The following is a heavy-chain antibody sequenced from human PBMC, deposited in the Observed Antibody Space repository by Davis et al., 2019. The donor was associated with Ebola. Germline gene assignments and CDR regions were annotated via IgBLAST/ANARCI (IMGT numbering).Heavy chain of an antibody. CDR2: IIQIFGTA. CDR3: ARAEWLRFNRFDY. CDR1: GYTFTSYD. Sequence: SVKVSCKASGYTFTSYDINWVRQATGQGLEWMGGIIQIFGTANYAQKFQGRVTITADKSTSTAYMELSSLRSEDTAVYYCARAEWLRFNRFDYWGQGTLVTVSS. D-gene: IGHD5-12*01. J-gene: IGHJ4*02. V-gene: IGHV1-69*06.